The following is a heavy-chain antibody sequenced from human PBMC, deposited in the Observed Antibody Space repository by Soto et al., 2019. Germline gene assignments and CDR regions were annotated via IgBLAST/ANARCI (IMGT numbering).Heavy chain of an antibody. V-gene: IGHV4-30-4*02. CDR1: GGSISSDDYY. J-gene: IGHJ4*02. CDR2: IYYGGST. D-gene: IGHD2-15*01. Sequence: PSETLSLTCTVSGGSISSDDYYWSWIRQPPGKGLEWIGHIYYGGSTYYNPSLKSRVTISVDTSKNQFSLKLSSVTAADTAVYYCARAGAATLSDYWGQGTLVTVS. CDR3: ARAGAATLSDY.